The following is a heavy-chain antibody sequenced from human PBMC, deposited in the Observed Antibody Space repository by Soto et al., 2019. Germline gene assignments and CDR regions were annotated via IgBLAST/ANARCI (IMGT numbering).Heavy chain of an antibody. CDR3: VRENYYYGMDV. CDR1: GFTVSTDW. J-gene: IGHJ6*02. CDR2: IRGGGNT. V-gene: IGHV3-66*01. Sequence: EVQLVESGGGLVQPGGSLRLSCAASGFTVSTDWMYWVRQAPGKGLEWVSVIRGGGNTFYADSVEGRFTISRDNSKNTVYLQINSLRAEDTAVYYCVRENYYYGMDVWGQGTTVSVSS.